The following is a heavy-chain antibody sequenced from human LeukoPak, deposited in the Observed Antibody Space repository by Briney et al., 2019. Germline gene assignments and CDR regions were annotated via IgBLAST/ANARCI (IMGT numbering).Heavy chain of an antibody. V-gene: IGHV3-7*04. D-gene: IGHD3-22*01. Sequence: GGSLRLSCAASGFTFRSYRMNWGRQAPRKGLEWVASIKQGESERYYVDSVNGPVTISTDNAKNSLCLQMNSLRAEDTAVYYCARGDNSAFDIWGQGTMVTVSS. CDR2: IKQGESER. CDR3: ARGDNSAFDI. CDR1: GFTFRSYR. J-gene: IGHJ3*02.